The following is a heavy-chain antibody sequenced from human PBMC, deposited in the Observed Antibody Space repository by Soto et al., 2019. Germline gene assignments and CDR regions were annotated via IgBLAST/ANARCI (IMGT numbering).Heavy chain of an antibody. CDR2: ISYDGTNK. J-gene: IGHJ3*02. CDR1: GFTFRSFG. Sequence: GESLKISCAASGFTFRSFGMHWIRQAPGKGLEWVALISYDGTNKYYADSVRGRFTISRDNSKNTLYLEMNTLRVEDTAVYCCAKVLPATGIEGGGDAFDIRGQGTMVTVSS. D-gene: IGHD1-26*01. V-gene: IGHV3-30*18. CDR3: AKVLPATGIEGGGDAFDI.